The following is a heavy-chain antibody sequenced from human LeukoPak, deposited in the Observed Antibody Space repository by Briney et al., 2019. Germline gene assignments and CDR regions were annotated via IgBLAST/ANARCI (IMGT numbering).Heavy chain of an antibody. D-gene: IGHD6-19*01. J-gene: IGHJ4*02. CDR3: ARASGNSGWWGYFDY. CDR2: IYSDGST. Sequence: GGSLRLSCAASGFTVSSNYMSWVRQAPGKGLEWVAVIYSDGSTYYADSVRGRFTISGDNSKNTLYLQMNSLRADDTAVYYCARASGNSGWWGYFDYWGQGTLVTVSS. V-gene: IGHV3-66*01. CDR1: GFTVSSNY.